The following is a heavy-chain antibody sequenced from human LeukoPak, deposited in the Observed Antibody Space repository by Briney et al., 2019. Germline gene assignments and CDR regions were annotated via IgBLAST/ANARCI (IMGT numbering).Heavy chain of an antibody. Sequence: GESLKISCKGSGYSFSNDWIGWVRQLPGKGLEWMGIIYPGDSDTRYSPSFQGQVTISADKSISTAYLQWSSLEASDTAMYYCARRGCNGGSCYGYWGQGTLVTVSS. V-gene: IGHV5-51*01. CDR3: ARRGCNGGSCYGY. CDR1: GYSFSNDW. D-gene: IGHD2-15*01. J-gene: IGHJ4*02. CDR2: IYPGDSDT.